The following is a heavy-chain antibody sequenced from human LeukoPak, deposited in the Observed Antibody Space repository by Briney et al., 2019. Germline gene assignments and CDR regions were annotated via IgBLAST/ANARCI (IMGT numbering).Heavy chain of an antibody. Sequence: PSETLSLTCTVSSGSISSHYWSWIRQPPGKGLEWIGYIYYSGSTNYNPSLKRRVTTSVDTSKNQFSLKLSSVTAADTAVYYCARSWGYYYYMDVWGKGTTVTVSS. V-gene: IGHV4-59*11. CDR2: IYYSGST. CDR3: ARSWGYYYYMDV. CDR1: SGSISSHY. D-gene: IGHD3-16*01. J-gene: IGHJ6*03.